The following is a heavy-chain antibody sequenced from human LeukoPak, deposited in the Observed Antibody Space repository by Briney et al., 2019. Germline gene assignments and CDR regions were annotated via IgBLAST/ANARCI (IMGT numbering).Heavy chain of an antibody. CDR2: IYYTGST. Sequence: SETLSLTCAVYGGSFSGYYWSWIRQPPGKGLEWIAYIYYTGSTNYNPSLKSRVTISVDTSKNQFSLKLSSVTAADTAVYYCARLGGSGSYYRVMDVWGKGTTVTVSS. D-gene: IGHD3-10*01. CDR3: ARLGGSGSYYRVMDV. CDR1: GGSFSGYY. V-gene: IGHV4-59*08. J-gene: IGHJ6*03.